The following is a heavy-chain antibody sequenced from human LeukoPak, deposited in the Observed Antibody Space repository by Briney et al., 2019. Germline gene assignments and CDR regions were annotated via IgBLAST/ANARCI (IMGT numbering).Heavy chain of an antibody. D-gene: IGHD6-6*01. V-gene: IGHV3-48*03. CDR3: SSLSMAWLGY. CDR2: ISSSGSTI. J-gene: IGHJ4*02. Sequence: QPGGSLRLSCAASGFTFSSYEMNWVRQAPGKGLEWVSYISSSGSTIYYADSVKGRFTISRDNAKNSLYLQMNSLRAEDTAVYYCSSLSMAWLGYWGQGTLVTVSS. CDR1: GFTFSSYE.